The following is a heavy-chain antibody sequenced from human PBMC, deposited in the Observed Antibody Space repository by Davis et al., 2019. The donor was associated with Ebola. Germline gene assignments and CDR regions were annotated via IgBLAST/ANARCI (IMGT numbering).Heavy chain of an antibody. CDR2: ISSSSSYI. CDR3: ARLSTAGPGY. Sequence: GESLKISCAASGFTFSSYSMNWVRQAPGKGLEWVSSISSSSSYIYYADSVKGRFTISRDNAKNSLYLQMNSLRAEDTAVYYCARLSTAGPGYWGQGTLVTVSS. D-gene: IGHD6-19*01. V-gene: IGHV3-21*01. CDR1: GFTFSSYS. J-gene: IGHJ4*02.